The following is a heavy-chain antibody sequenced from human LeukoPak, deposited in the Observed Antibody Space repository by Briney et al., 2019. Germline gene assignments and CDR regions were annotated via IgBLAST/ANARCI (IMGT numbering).Heavy chain of an antibody. V-gene: IGHV1-2*02. J-gene: IGHJ4*02. CDR3: ARDHNWGPDY. Sequence: ASVKVSCTASGYTFTGYYIHWVRQAPGQGLEWMGWINPDSGGTNFAQKFQGRFTMTRDTSISTAYMELSRLTSDDTAVCYCARDHNWGPDYWGQGTLVSVSS. CDR2: INPDSGGT. CDR1: GYTFTGYY. D-gene: IGHD7-27*01.